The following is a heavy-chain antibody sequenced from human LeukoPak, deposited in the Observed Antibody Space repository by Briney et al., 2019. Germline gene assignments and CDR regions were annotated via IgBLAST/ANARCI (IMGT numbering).Heavy chain of an antibody. Sequence: WASVKVSCKASGYTFSNYYIHWVRQAPGKGLEGMGIINPSGGRKTYAQKFQGRVTMTRDMSTSTVYMELISLRSEDTAVYYCARVHHYFDIAFDYWGQGTLVTVSS. V-gene: IGHV1-46*01. J-gene: IGHJ4*02. CDR2: INPSGGRK. CDR3: ARVHHYFDIAFDY. D-gene: IGHD3-22*01. CDR1: GYTFSNYY.